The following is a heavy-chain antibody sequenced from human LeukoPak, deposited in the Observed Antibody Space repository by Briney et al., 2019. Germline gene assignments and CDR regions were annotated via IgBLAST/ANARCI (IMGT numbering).Heavy chain of an antibody. CDR3: ARAPAYYDSSGYYLDAFDI. J-gene: IGHJ3*02. CDR1: GFTFSSYA. CDR2: ISYDGSNK. Sequence: GGSLRLSCAASGFTFSSYAMHWVRQAPGKGLEWVAVISYDGSNKYYADSVKGRFTISRDNSKNTLYLQMNSLRAEDTAVYYCARAPAYYDSSGYYLDAFDIWGQGTMVTVSS. V-gene: IGHV3-30-3*01. D-gene: IGHD3-22*01.